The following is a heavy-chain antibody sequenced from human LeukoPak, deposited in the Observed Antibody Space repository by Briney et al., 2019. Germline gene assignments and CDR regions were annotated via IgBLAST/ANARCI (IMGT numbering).Heavy chain of an antibody. J-gene: IGHJ5*02. Sequence: GGSLRLSCAASGFTVSSNYMSWVRQAPGKGLEWVSVISGSGGSTYYADSVKGRFTISRDNSKNTLYLQMNSLRAEDTAVYYCAKVVPTPHAPWGQGTLVTVSS. D-gene: IGHD2-15*01. CDR2: ISGSGGST. CDR1: GFTVSSNY. CDR3: AKVVPTPHAP. V-gene: IGHV3-23*01.